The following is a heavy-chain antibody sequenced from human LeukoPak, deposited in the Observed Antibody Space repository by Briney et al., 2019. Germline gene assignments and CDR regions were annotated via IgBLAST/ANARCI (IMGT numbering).Heavy chain of an antibody. CDR3: ARKGDIAVAGLVLDH. Sequence: GASVKVSCKASGYTFTGYYLHWVRQAPGQGLEWMGIINPSAGGTSYAQKFQGRVTMTRDTSTSTVYMELSSLRSEDTAVYYCARKGDIAVAGLVLDHWGQGTLGTVSS. CDR2: INPSAGGT. D-gene: IGHD6-19*01. V-gene: IGHV1-46*01. CDR1: GYTFTGYY. J-gene: IGHJ4*02.